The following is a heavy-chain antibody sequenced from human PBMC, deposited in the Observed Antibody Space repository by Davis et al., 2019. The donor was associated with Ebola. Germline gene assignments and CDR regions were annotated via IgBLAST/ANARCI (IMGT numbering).Heavy chain of an antibody. CDR3: AKRWEGRYFDY. Sequence: PGGSLRLSCAASGFTFSDYYMSWVRQAPGKGLERVSSISGSGDSTYYIGSVKGRFTISRDNSKNTLYLQMNTLRAEDTAVFYCAKRWEGRYFDYWGQGTLVTVSS. CDR1: GFTFSDYY. J-gene: IGHJ4*02. V-gene: IGHV3-23*01. D-gene: IGHD1-26*01. CDR2: ISGSGDST.